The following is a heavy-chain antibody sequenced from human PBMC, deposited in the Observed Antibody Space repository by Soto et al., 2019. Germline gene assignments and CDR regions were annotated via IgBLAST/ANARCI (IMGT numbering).Heavy chain of an antibody. CDR1: GFTFSDYY. CDR2: ISSSGSTI. V-gene: IGHV3-11*01. Sequence: QVQLVESGGGLVKPGGSLRLSCAASGFTFSDYYMSWIRQAPGKGLEWVSYISSSGSTIYYADSVKGRFTISRDNAKNSLYLQMNSLRAEDTAVYYCARDRPAGGTFGGVIVMGYYYYYGMDVWGQGTTVTVSS. D-gene: IGHD3-16*02. CDR3: ARDRPAGGTFGGVIVMGYYYYYGMDV. J-gene: IGHJ6*02.